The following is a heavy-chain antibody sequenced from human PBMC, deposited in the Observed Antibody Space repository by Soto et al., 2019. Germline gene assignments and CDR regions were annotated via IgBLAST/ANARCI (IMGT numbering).Heavy chain of an antibody. V-gene: IGHV4-4*07. D-gene: IGHD1-1*01. CDR3: VRDGTKTLRDWFDP. Sequence: PSETLSLTCTVSGASISGFYWSWIRKSAGKGLEWIGRIYATGTTDYNPSLKSRVMMPVDTSKKQFSLKLRSVTAADTAVYYCVRDGTKTLRDWFDPLGQG. J-gene: IGHJ5*02. CDR1: GASISGFY. CDR2: IYATGTT.